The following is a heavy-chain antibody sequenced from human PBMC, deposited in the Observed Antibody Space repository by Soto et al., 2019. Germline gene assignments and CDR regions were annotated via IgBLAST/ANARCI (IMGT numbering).Heavy chain of an antibody. CDR1: GGSFISYA. J-gene: IGHJ5*02. CDR2: IIPIFGTA. CDR3: ATLVTGNWFDP. V-gene: IGHV1-69*13. Sequence: SVKATCKASGGSFISYAISWVRQAPGQGLEWMGGIIPIFGTANYAQKFQGRVTITADESTSTAYMELRSLRSDDTAVYYCATLVTGNWFDPWGQGTLVTVPQ. D-gene: IGHD2-15*01.